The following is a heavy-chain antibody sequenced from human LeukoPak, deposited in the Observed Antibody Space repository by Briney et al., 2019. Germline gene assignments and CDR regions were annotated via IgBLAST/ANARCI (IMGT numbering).Heavy chain of an antibody. V-gene: IGHV3-30*02. CDR2: IWYDGSNK. Sequence: PGGSLRLSCAASGFTFSDFWMSWVRQAPGKGLEWVAVIWYDGSNKYYADSVKGRFTISRDNSKNTLYLQMNSLRAEDTAVYYCAKEYSLDWGQGTLVTVSS. CDR1: GFTFSDFW. J-gene: IGHJ4*02. CDR3: AKEYSLD. D-gene: IGHD2-15*01.